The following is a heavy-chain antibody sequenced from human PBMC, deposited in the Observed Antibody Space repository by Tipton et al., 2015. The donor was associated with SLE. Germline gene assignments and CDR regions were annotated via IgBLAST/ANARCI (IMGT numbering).Heavy chain of an antibody. J-gene: IGHJ4*02. CDR3: ARDGEGFWSGFPFDC. D-gene: IGHD3-3*01. CDR1: GFTFSSHG. V-gene: IGHV3-7*01. Sequence: SLRLSCAASGFTFSSHGMTWVRQAPGKGLEWVANIRQDGNENYYVDSVKGRFTISRDNAKNSLYLQIHSLRAEDTAVYYCARDGEGFWSGFPFDCWGQGTLVTVSS. CDR2: IRQDGNEN.